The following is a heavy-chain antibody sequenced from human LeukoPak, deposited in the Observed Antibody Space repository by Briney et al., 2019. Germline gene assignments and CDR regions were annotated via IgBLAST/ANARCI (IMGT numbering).Heavy chain of an antibody. Sequence: SETLSLTCTVSGGSMSDFYWSWIRQPPGKGLEWLGYIHYSGSTNYNPSFKSRGTISVDKSKSQFSLKLTSVTAADTAVYYCARFGSYWGQGTLVTVSS. V-gene: IGHV4-59*08. CDR3: ARFGSY. CDR2: IHYSGST. D-gene: IGHD3-10*01. CDR1: GGSMSDFY. J-gene: IGHJ4*02.